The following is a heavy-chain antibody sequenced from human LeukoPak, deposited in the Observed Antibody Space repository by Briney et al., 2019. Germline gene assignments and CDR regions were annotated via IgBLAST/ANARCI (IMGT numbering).Heavy chain of an antibody. CDR3: ARLYGGDSGPGAFDI. CDR2: FYFSGDP. D-gene: IGHD4-23*01. CDR1: GGSIRSSTYY. J-gene: IGHJ3*02. V-gene: IGHV4-39*01. Sequence: NPSETLSLTCTVSGGSIRSSTYYWGWIRQPPGKGLEWIGNFYFSGDPYYNPSLKSRVTISVDTSKNQFSLSLSSVTAADTAVYYCARLYGGDSGPGAFDIWGQGTMVTVSS.